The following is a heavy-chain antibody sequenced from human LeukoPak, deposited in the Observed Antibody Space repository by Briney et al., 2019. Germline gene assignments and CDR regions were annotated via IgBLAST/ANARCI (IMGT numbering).Heavy chain of an antibody. J-gene: IGHJ2*01. Sequence: SETLSLTCTVSGGSISSSSYYWGWIRQPPGKGLEWIGSIYYSGSTYYNPSLKSRVTISVDTPKNQFSLKLSSVTAADTAVYYCARRVYSGSYNWYFDLWGRGTLVTVSS. CDR3: ARRVYSGSYNWYFDL. CDR2: IYYSGST. CDR1: GGSISSSSYY. D-gene: IGHD1-26*01. V-gene: IGHV4-39*01.